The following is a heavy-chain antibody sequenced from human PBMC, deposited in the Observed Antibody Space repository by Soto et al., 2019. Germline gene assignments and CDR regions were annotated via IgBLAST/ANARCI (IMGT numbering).Heavy chain of an antibody. CDR1: GFTFSSYG. V-gene: IGHV3-33*01. Sequence: GGSLRLSCAASGFTFSSYGMHWVRQAPGKGLEWVAVIWYDGSNKYYADSVKGRFTISRDNSKNTLYLQMNSLRAEDTAVYYCAREETSPRFDYWGQGTLVTVSS. J-gene: IGHJ4*02. CDR3: AREETSPRFDY. CDR2: IWYDGSNK. D-gene: IGHD6-6*01.